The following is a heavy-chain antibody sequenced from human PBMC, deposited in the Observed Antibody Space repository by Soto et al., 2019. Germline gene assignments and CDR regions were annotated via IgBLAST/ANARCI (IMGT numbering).Heavy chain of an antibody. CDR2: INPNSGGT. D-gene: IGHD3-3*01. Sequence: GASVKVSCKASGYTFTGYYMHWVRQAPGQGLEWMGWINPNSGGTNYAQKFQGWVTMTRDTSISTAYMELSRLRSDDTAVYYCARGCRLGPYYDFWSGYYKEYYGMDVWGQGTTVTVSS. CDR1: GYTFTGYY. J-gene: IGHJ6*02. CDR3: ARGCRLGPYYDFWSGYYKEYYGMDV. V-gene: IGHV1-2*04.